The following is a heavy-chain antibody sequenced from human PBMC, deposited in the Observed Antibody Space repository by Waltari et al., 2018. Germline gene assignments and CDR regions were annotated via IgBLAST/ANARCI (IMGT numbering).Heavy chain of an antibody. J-gene: IGHJ4*02. D-gene: IGHD3-22*01. CDR2: IVVGSGNT. CDR3: AADQGTYDSSGDLDY. V-gene: IGHV1-58*01. CDR1: GFTFTSSA. Sequence: GPEVKKPGTSVKVSCKASGFTFTSSAVQWVRQARGQRLEWIGWIVVGSGNTNYAQKFQERVTITRDMSTSTAYMELSSLRSEDTAVYYCAADQGTYDSSGDLDYWGQGTLVTVSS.